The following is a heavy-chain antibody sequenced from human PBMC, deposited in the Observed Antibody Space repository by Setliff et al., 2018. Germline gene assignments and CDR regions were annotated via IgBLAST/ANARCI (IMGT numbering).Heavy chain of an antibody. D-gene: IGHD6-13*01. CDR1: GGSISSSSYY. Sequence: TLSLTCTVSGGSISSSSYYWGWIRQPPGKGLEWIGIIYYSGSTYYNPPLKSRVTISVDTSKNQFSLKLSSVTAADTAVYYCARQQQLVIGSTAYYYYGMDVWGQGTTVTAP. V-gene: IGHV4-39*07. J-gene: IGHJ6*02. CDR2: IYYSGST. CDR3: ARQQQLVIGSTAYYYYGMDV.